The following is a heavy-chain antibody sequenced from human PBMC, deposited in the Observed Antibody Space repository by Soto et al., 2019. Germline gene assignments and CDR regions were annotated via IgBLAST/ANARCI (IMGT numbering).Heavy chain of an antibody. J-gene: IGHJ4*02. D-gene: IGHD4-17*01. CDR1: GFTFSDSY. CDR3: ARGVQYGDYAPFDY. V-gene: IGHV3-11*06. CDR2: ISSSGTYT. Sequence: QVQLVESGGGLVKPGGSLRLSCAASGFTFSDSYMSWVRQAPGKGLEWVSYISSSGTYTNYADSVKGRFTISRDNAKNSLYLEMNSLRDEDTAVYYCARGVQYGDYAPFDYWGQGTLVTVSS.